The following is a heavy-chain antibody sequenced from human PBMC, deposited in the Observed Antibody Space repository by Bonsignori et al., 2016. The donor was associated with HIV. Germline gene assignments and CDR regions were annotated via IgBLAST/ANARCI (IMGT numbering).Heavy chain of an antibody. CDR3: ARDGLNCSGTSCYAFDV. D-gene: IGHD2-2*01. Sequence: SETLSLTCTVSGGSISSGSYYWNWIRQPAGKGLEWIGRIYNSGSTNYNPSLKSRVTISVDTSKNQFSLKLSSVTAADTAMYYCARDGLNCSGTSCYAFDVWGQGDNGHRLL. J-gene: IGHJ3*01. CDR2: IYNSGST. CDR1: GGSISSGSYY. V-gene: IGHV4-61*02.